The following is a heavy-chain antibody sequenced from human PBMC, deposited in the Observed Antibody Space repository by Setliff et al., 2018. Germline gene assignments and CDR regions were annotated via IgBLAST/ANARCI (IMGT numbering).Heavy chain of an antibody. V-gene: IGHV4-34*01. CDR3: ARESAGDESVRHLYYTDV. J-gene: IGHJ6*03. D-gene: IGHD1-1*01. Sequence: PSETLSLTCTVYGGSFSNYYWSWIRQPPGKGLEWIGEINHSGSTNYNPSLTSRVTMSVDTSKKQLSLKLSTVTAADTAVYYCARESAGDESVRHLYYTDVWGRGTTVTVS. CDR1: GGSFSNYY. CDR2: INHSGST.